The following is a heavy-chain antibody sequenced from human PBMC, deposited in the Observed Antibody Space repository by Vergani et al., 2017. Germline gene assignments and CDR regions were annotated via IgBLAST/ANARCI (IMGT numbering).Heavy chain of an antibody. CDR3: ARTYGAVIVSSPWDYYYMEV. V-gene: IGHV4-59*11. D-gene: IGHD3-16*02. Sequence: QVQLQESGPGLVKSSETLSLTCSVSFDSIRNLYCNWIRQPPGKGLEWIGSIHYSENTNYNPSLKTRVTISVNTSKNQFSLTFTSVTAANTAVYYFARTYGAVIVSSPWDYYYMEVWGKGTTVTVSS. CDR2: IHYSENT. J-gene: IGHJ6*03. CDR1: FDSIRNLY.